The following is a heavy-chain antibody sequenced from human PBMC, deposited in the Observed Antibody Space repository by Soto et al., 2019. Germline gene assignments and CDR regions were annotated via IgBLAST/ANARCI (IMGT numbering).Heavy chain of an antibody. V-gene: IGHV4-39*01. CDR1: GGSISSRSYY. J-gene: IGHJ4*02. Sequence: SETLSLTCTVSGGSISSRSYYWGWIRQPPGKGLEWIGSIYYSGSTYYNPSLKSRVTISVDTSKNQFSLKLSSVTAADTAVYYCARGPTISPFDYWGQGTLVTVSS. CDR2: IYYSGST. CDR3: ARGPTISPFDY.